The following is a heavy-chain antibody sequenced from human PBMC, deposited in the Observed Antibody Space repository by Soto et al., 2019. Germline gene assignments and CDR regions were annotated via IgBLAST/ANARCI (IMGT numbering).Heavy chain of an antibody. V-gene: IGHV4-59*01. CDR2: IYYSGTT. Sequence: PSETLSLTCTVSGGSISSYYWSWIRQPPGKGLEWIGYIYYSGTTNYNPSLKSRVTISVDTSKNQFSLRLTSVTAADTAVFYCARPNTEPDAFDIWGQGTVVTVSS. J-gene: IGHJ3*02. CDR1: GGSISSYY. CDR3: ARPNTEPDAFDI. D-gene: IGHD5-18*01.